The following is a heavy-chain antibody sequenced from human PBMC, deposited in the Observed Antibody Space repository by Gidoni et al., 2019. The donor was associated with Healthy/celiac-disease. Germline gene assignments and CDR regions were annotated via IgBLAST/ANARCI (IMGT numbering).Heavy chain of an antibody. D-gene: IGHD6-19*01. Sequence: VQLVESGGGLVQPGGSLRLSCAAAGITVRSNYMRWVRQAPGTGLEWVSVIYSCGSTYYADSVKGRFTISRHNSKNTLYLQMNSLRAEDTAVYYCARDFKQWLGGGRWGQGTLVTVSS. CDR1: GITVRSNY. CDR3: ARDFKQWLGGGR. CDR2: IYSCGST. V-gene: IGHV3-53*04. J-gene: IGHJ4*02.